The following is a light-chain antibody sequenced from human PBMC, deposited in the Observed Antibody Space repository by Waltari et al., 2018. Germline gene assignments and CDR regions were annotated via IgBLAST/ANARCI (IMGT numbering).Light chain of an antibody. CDR1: QSVSSY. CDR2: DAS. Sequence: IVLTQSPATLSLSPGERATLSCRASQSVSSYLAWYQQKPCQAPRLLIYDASNRATGIPARFSGSGSGTDFTLTISSLEPEDFAVYYCQQRSNWPYTFGQGTKLEIK. J-gene: IGKJ2*01. CDR3: QQRSNWPYT. V-gene: IGKV3-11*01.